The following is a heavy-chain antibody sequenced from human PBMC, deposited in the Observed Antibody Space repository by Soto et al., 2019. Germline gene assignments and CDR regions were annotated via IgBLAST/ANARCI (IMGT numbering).Heavy chain of an antibody. Sequence: ASVKVSCKASGYTFPCYDINWVGQATGQGLEWMGWMNPNSGNTGYAQKCQGRVTMTRNTSIRTAYMELSSLRSEDTAVYYCARGPGALKVAARPGESYYMDVWGKGTTVTVSS. V-gene: IGHV1-8*01. CDR1: GYTFPCYD. CDR3: ARGPGALKVAARPGESYYMDV. J-gene: IGHJ6*03. D-gene: IGHD6-6*01. CDR2: MNPNSGNT.